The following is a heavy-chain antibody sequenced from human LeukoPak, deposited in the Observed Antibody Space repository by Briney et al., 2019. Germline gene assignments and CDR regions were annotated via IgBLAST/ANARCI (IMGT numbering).Heavy chain of an antibody. J-gene: IGHJ4*02. CDR3: ATGGSGYPYYFDY. D-gene: IGHD3-22*01. V-gene: IGHV1-24*01. CDR1: GYTLTELS. CDR2: FDPEDGET. Sequence: ASVKVSCKVSGYTLTELSMHWVRQAPGKGLEWMGGFDPEDGETIYAQKFQGRVTMTEDTSTDTAYMELSSLRSEDTAVYYCATGGSGYPYYFDYWGQGTLSPSPQ.